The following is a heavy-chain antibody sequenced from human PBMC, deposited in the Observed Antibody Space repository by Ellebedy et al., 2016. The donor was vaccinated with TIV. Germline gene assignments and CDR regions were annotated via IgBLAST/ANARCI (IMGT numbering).Heavy chain of an antibody. CDR2: ISHTGTRT. CDR1: GFSFNSYA. J-gene: IGHJ4*02. V-gene: IGHV3-23*01. Sequence: ESLKISCAASGFSFNSYAMSGVRQAPGRGQGWVSTISHTGTRTYYPNSVDGRFIISRDISKRTLYLQMNSLRAEDTAVYYCAKGRGGGSDTSAPRYYFDYWGLGTLVTVSS. CDR3: AKGRGGGSDTSAPRYYFDY. D-gene: IGHD3-22*01.